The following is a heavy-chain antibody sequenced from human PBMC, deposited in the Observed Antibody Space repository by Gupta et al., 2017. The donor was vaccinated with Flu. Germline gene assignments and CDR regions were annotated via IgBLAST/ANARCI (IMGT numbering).Heavy chain of an antibody. J-gene: IGHJ5*02. CDR1: YG. CDR2: ICPNSGGA. V-gene: IGHV1-2*06. D-gene: IGHD2-8*02. CDR3: AREGAVFGTGGWFDP. Sequence: YGIRGVRETPEQGLEWMGRICPNSGGANDEQKFQGRVTMTRDTSISNVYMGLGRLRSDDTAVYYCAREGAVFGTGGWFDPWGQGTVGTVSS.